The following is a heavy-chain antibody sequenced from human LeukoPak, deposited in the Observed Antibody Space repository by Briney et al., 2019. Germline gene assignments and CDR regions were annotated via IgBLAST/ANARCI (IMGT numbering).Heavy chain of an antibody. CDR2: IYYNGNT. CDR1: GGSISGYY. V-gene: IGHV4-59*01. D-gene: IGHD3-9*01. Sequence: SETLSLTCAVSGGSISGYYWRWIRRPPGERLEWIGYIYYNGNTNYSPSPWGRVTFSVDTSKSQLSLSLSSVTAADTAVYYCARGPFEYYLDYGGQGKLHTVSS. J-gene: IGHJ4*02. CDR3: ARGPFEYYLDY.